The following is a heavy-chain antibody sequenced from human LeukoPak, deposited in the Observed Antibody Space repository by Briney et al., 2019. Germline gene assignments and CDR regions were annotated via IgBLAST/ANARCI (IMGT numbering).Heavy chain of an antibody. CDR2: IIPIFGTA. Sequence: GASVKVSCKASGGTFSSYAISWVRQAPGQGLEWMGGIIPIFGTANYAQKFQGRVTITADKSTSTAYMELSSLRSEDTAVYYCARDRFEYYYDSSGYSSLDAFDIWGQGTMVTVSS. CDR3: ARDRFEYYYDSSGYSSLDAFDI. D-gene: IGHD3-22*01. V-gene: IGHV1-69*06. CDR1: GGTFSSYA. J-gene: IGHJ3*02.